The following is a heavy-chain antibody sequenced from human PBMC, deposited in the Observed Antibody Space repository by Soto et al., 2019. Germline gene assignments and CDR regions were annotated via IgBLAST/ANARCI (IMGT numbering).Heavy chain of an antibody. CDR1: GYTFSTYW. CDR2: IYPGDSDT. J-gene: IGHJ3*02. V-gene: IGHV5-51*01. D-gene: IGHD6-19*01. Sequence: GDSLKISCQGSGYTFSTYWIGWVRQMPGKGLEWMGIIYPGDSDTRYSPSFQGQVTISADKSISTAYLQWSSLKASDTAMYYCARRIAVAGHDAFDIWGQGTMVTVSS. CDR3: ARRIAVAGHDAFDI.